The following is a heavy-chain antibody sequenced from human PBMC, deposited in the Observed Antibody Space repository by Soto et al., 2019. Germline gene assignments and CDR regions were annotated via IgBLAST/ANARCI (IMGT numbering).Heavy chain of an antibody. J-gene: IGHJ2*01. CDR3: VKSPSSTLSFFDL. CDR1: GFTFSSYA. Sequence: EVQLLESGGGLVQPGGSLRLSCAASGFTFSSYAMSWVRQAPGKGLEWVSAISGSGGSTYYADSVKGRFTISRDNSKNTLYLQMNSLRAEDTAVYYCVKSPSSTLSFFDLWGRGTLVTVSS. D-gene: IGHD6-13*01. V-gene: IGHV3-23*01. CDR2: ISGSGGST.